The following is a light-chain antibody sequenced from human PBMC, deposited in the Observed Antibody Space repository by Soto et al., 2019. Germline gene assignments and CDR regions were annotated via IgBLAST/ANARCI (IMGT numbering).Light chain of an antibody. J-gene: IGKJ3*01. CDR1: QSIGSN. CDR3: QQRSSWPIT. CDR2: DAS. V-gene: IGKV3-11*01. Sequence: EIVMTQSPATLSVSPGERATLSCRASQSIGSNLAWYQQKPGQAPGLLIYDASNRATGIPARFSGSGSGTDFTLTISSLEPEDFAIYYCQQRSSWPITFGPGTKVDIK.